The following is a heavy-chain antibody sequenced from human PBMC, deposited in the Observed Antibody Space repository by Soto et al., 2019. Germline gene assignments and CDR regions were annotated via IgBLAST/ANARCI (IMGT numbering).Heavy chain of an antibody. CDR3: ARSRVETATITYIDY. Sequence: LRLSCAASGFTFSSYEVNWVRQAPGKGLEWVSYISSSGSTIYYADSVKGRFTISRDNAKNSLYLQMNSLRAEDTAVYYCARSRVETATITYIDYWGQGTLVTVSS. CDR1: GFTFSSYE. V-gene: IGHV3-48*03. J-gene: IGHJ4*02. CDR2: ISSSGSTI. D-gene: IGHD5-12*01.